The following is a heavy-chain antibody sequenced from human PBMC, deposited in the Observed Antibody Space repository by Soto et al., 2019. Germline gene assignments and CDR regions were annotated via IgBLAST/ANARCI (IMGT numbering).Heavy chain of an antibody. J-gene: IGHJ4*02. CDR3: ASDAGDTAATIHFDY. Sequence: EVQLVESGGGLVQPGGSLRVSCAVSGFSFGSYWMSWVRQAPGKGLEWVANIKEDGGETYYVDSVKGRFTISRDNARNSLYLQMDSLRVEDTAIYYFASDAGDTAATIHFDYWSRGTLVNVS. V-gene: IGHV3-7*05. D-gene: IGHD6-25*01. CDR2: IKEDGGET. CDR1: GFSFGSYW.